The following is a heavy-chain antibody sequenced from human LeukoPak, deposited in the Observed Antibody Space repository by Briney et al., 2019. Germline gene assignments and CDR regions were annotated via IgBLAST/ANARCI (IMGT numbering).Heavy chain of an antibody. Sequence: ASVKVSCKASGYTFTSYYMHWVRQAPGQGLEWMGIINPSGGSTSYAQKFQGRVTMTRDTSTSTVYMELSSLRSEDTAVYYCARERLFGVVTDAFDIWGQGTMVTVSS. CDR1: GYTFTSYY. CDR2: INPSGGST. V-gene: IGHV1-46*03. J-gene: IGHJ3*02. D-gene: IGHD3-3*01. CDR3: ARERLFGVVTDAFDI.